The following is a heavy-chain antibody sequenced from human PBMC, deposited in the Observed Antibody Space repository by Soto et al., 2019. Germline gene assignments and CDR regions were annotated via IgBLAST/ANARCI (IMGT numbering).Heavy chain of an antibody. CDR2: ISAYNGNT. CDR1: GYAFTSYG. CDR3: ARVSSSSGSTHMLDY. J-gene: IGHJ4*02. Sequence: ASVKVSCKASGYAFTSYGISWVRQAPGQGLEWMGWISAYNGNTNYAQKLQGRVTMTTDTSTSTAYMELRSLRSDDTAVYYCARVSSSSGSTHMLDYWGQGTLVTVSS. V-gene: IGHV1-18*01. D-gene: IGHD3-22*01.